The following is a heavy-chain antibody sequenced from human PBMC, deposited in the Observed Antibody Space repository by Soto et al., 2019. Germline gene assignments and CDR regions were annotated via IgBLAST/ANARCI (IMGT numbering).Heavy chain of an antibody. D-gene: IGHD2-21*01. CDR3: ARRDTCGFLRYFDN. Sequence: QMHLVQSWAEVKKPGSSVKVSCKASGGTLSSFINYPINWVRQAPGHGLVWMGGIVANVGTVNYAQKCQGRVRITADNATGKAYMDVSSLRSEDTALSYTARRDTCGFLRYFDNWGQGTLCTVSS. V-gene: IGHV1-69*06. J-gene: IGHJ4*02. CDR2: IVANVGTV. CDR1: GGTLSSFINYP.